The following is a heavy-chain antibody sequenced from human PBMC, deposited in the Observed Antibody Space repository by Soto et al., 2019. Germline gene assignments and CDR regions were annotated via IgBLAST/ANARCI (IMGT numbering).Heavy chain of an antibody. CDR1: EYSFTNYW. J-gene: IGHJ5*02. V-gene: IGHV5-51*01. CDR3: ARREVDWFDP. D-gene: IGHD2-15*01. Sequence: VESLRDCRSGAEYSFTNYWIGWVRQMPGKGLEWMGIIYPGDSDTRYSPSLQGQVTISADKSISIAYLQWSSMKASDTAMYYCARREVDWFDPWGQGTLVTVSS. CDR2: IYPGDSDT.